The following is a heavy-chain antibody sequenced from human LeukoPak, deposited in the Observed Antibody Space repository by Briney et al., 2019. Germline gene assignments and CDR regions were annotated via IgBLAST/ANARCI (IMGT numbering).Heavy chain of an antibody. Sequence: GGSLRLSCAASGFIFVDYAMHWVRQAPGKELEGVSGISWNSGSIGYADSVKGRFTISRDNDKNSLYLQMNSLRAEDTALYYCAKLIVGATEGFDYWGQGTLVTVSS. CDR1: GFIFVDYA. CDR3: AKLIVGATEGFDY. CDR2: ISWNSGSI. J-gene: IGHJ4*02. V-gene: IGHV3-9*01. D-gene: IGHD1-26*01.